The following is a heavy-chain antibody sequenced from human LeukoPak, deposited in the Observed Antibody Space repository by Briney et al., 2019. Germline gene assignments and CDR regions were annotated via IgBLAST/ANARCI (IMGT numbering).Heavy chain of an antibody. CDR1: GYTFTSYG. V-gene: IGHV1-18*01. D-gene: IGHD2-2*01. CDR2: ISAYNGNT. CDR3: ARDVRHRYCSSTSCYRGWFDP. J-gene: IGHJ5*02. Sequence: GASVKVSCKASGYTFTSYGISWVRQAPGQGLEWTGWISAYNGNTNYAQKLQGRVTMTTDTSTSTAYMELRSLRSDDTAVYYCARDVRHRYCSSTSCYRGWFDPWGRGTLVTVSS.